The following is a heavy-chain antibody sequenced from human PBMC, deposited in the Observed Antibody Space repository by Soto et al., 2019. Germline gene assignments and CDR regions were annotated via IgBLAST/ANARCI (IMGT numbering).Heavy chain of an antibody. D-gene: IGHD4-17*01. CDR1: GGTFSSYT. V-gene: IGHV1-69*02. J-gene: IGHJ6*02. CDR3: ATGDYFYYYYGMDV. Sequence: QVQLVQSGAEVKKPGSSVKVSCKASGGTFSSYTISWVRQAPGLGLEWMGRIIPILGIANYAQKFQGRVTITADKSTSTAYMELSSLRSEDTAVYYCATGDYFYYYYGMDVWGQGTTVTVSS. CDR2: IIPILGIA.